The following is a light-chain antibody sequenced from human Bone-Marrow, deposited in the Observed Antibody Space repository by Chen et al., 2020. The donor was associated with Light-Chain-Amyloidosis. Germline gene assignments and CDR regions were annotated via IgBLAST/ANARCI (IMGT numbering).Light chain of an antibody. V-gene: IGLV3-25*03. CDR3: QSADSSGTYEVI. Sequence: SYELPQPPSVSVSPGQTARITCSGDDLPTKYAYWYQQKPGQAPVLVIHRDTERPSGMSERLSGSSSGTTATLTISGVQAEDEADYHCQSADSSGTYEVIFGGGTKLTVL. CDR1: DLPTKY. J-gene: IGLJ2*01. CDR2: RDT.